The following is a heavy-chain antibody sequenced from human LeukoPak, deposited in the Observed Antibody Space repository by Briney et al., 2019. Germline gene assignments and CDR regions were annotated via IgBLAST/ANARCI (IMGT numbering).Heavy chain of an antibody. CDR1: GYTFTSYG. D-gene: IGHD3-3*01. Sequence: ASVKVSCKASGYTFTSYGISWVRQAPGQGLEWMGWISAYNGNTNYAQKLQGRVTMTTDTPTSTAYTELRSLRSDDTAVYYCARFLPVDFWSSVWFDPWGQGTLVTVSS. V-gene: IGHV1-18*01. J-gene: IGHJ5*02. CDR2: ISAYNGNT. CDR3: ARFLPVDFWSSVWFDP.